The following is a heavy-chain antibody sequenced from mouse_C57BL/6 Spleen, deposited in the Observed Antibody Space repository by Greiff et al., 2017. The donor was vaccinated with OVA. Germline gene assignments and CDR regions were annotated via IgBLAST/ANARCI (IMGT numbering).Heavy chain of an antibody. Sequence: VQLQQPGAELVKPGASVKVSCKASGYTFTDYYMNWVKQSHGKSLEWIGDINPNNGGTSYNQKFKGKATLTVDKSSSTAYMELRSLTSEDSAVYYCASNNVGAYWGQGTLVTVSA. CDR3: ASNNVGAY. CDR2: INPNNGGT. V-gene: IGHV1-26*01. CDR1: GYTFTDYY. J-gene: IGHJ3*01.